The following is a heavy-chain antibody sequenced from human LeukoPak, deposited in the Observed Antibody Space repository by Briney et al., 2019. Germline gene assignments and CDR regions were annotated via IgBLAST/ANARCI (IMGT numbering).Heavy chain of an antibody. CDR3: ARDLGRDRYFDS. CDR2: ISGGSDTI. J-gene: IGHJ4*02. D-gene: IGHD5-24*01. Sequence: GGSLRLSCAASGFTFSPCPMNWVRQAPGKGLEWVSYISGGSDTIHYADSVKGRFTISRDTAKNSLYLQMNSLRAEDTAVYYCARDLGRDRYFDSWGQGTLVTVSS. V-gene: IGHV3-48*04. CDR1: GFTFSPCP.